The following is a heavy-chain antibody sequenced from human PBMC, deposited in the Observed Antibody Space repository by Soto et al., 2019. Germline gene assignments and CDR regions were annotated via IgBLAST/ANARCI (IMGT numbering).Heavy chain of an antibody. Sequence: ASETLSLTCTVSGGSISSGGYYWSWIRQHPGKGLEWIGYIYYSGSTNYNPSLKSRVTISVDTSKNQFSLKLSSVTAADTAVYYCARRYGYSFDYWGQGTLVTVSS. CDR3: ARRYGYSFDY. V-gene: IGHV4-61*08. D-gene: IGHD1-1*01. CDR2: IYYSGST. CDR1: GGSISSGGYY. J-gene: IGHJ4*02.